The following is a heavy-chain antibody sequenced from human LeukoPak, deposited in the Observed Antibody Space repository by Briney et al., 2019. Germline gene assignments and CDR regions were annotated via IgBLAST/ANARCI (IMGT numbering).Heavy chain of an antibody. J-gene: IGHJ5*02. Sequence: PGGSLRLSCAASGFTFSSYAMSWVRQAPGKGLEWVSAISGSGGSTYYADSVKGRFTISRDNSKNTLYLQMNSLRAEDTAAYYCAKDSNYDSSGYLNWFDPWGQGTLVTVSS. CDR3: AKDSNYDSSGYLNWFDP. D-gene: IGHD3-22*01. CDR2: ISGSGGST. CDR1: GFTFSSYA. V-gene: IGHV3-23*01.